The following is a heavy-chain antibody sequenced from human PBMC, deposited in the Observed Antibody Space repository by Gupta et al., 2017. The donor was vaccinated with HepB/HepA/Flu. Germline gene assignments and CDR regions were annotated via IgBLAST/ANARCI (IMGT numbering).Heavy chain of an antibody. CDR3: ARDLFRNGTYYYYYYMDV. D-gene: IGHD1-1*01. Sequence: QVQLVQSGAEVKKPGSSVKVSCKASGGTFSSYAISWVRQAPGQGLEWMGGIIPIFGTANYAQKFQGRVTITADKSTSTAYMELSSLRSEDTAVYYCARDLFRNGTYYYYYYMDVWGKGTTVTVSS. V-gene: IGHV1-69*06. J-gene: IGHJ6*03. CDR1: GGTFSSYA. CDR2: IIPIFGTA.